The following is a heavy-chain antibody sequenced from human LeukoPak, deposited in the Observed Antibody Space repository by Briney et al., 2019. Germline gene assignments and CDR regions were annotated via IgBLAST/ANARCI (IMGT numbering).Heavy chain of an antibody. CDR2: IYTSGST. V-gene: IGHV4-4*07. J-gene: IGHJ3*02. Sequence: SETLSLTCTVSGGSISSYYWSWIRQPAGKGLGWIGRIYTSGSTNYNPSLKSRVTMSVDTSKSQFSLKLSSVTAADTAVYYCARDYDSSGRTTDAFDIWGQGTMVTVSS. CDR1: GGSISSYY. CDR3: ARDYDSSGRTTDAFDI. D-gene: IGHD3-22*01.